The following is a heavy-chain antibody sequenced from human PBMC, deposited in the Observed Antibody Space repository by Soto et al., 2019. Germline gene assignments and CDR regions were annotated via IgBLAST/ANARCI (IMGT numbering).Heavy chain of an antibody. Sequence: GASVKVSCKASGYTSTSYAMHWVRQAPGQRLEWMGWINAGNGNTKYSQKFQGRVTITRDTSASTAYMELSSLRSEDTAVYYCAGALPLIAAAGTLDYWGQGTLVTVS. CDR2: INAGNGNT. CDR3: AGALPLIAAAGTLDY. CDR1: GYTSTSYA. J-gene: IGHJ4*02. D-gene: IGHD6-13*01. V-gene: IGHV1-3*01.